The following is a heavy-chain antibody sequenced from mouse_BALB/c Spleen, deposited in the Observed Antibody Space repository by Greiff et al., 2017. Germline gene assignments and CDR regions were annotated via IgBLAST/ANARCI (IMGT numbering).Heavy chain of an antibody. Sequence: EVKLMESGGGLVQPGGSLRLSCATSGFTFTDYYMSWVRQPPGKALEWLGFIRNKANGYTTEYSPSVKGRFTISRDNSQSILYLQMNTLRAEDSATYYCARGLYYGNYFDYWGQGTSVTVSS. J-gene: IGHJ4*01. D-gene: IGHD2-1*01. V-gene: IGHV7-3*02. CDR2: IRNKANGYTT. CDR1: GFTFTDYY. CDR3: ARGLYYGNYFDY.